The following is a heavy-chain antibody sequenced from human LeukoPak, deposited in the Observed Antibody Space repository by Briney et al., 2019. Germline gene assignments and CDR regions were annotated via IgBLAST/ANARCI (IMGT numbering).Heavy chain of an antibody. J-gene: IGHJ4*02. CDR1: GGSISSYY. Sequence: SETLSLTCTVSGGSISSYYWSWIRQPPGKGLEWTGYIYYSGSTNYNPSLKSRVTISVDTSKNQFSLKLSSVTAADTAVYYCARVGGYSYGSFDYWGQGTLVTVSS. CDR3: ARVGGYSYGSFDY. CDR2: IYYSGST. D-gene: IGHD5-18*01. V-gene: IGHV4-59*01.